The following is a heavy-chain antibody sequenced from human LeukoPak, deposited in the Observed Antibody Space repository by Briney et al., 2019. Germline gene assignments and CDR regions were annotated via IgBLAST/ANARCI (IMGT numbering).Heavy chain of an antibody. CDR2: IHHVGTL. V-gene: IGHV4-30-2*06. D-gene: IGHD3-3*01. CDR3: ARGIDEWKVGY. CDR1: GFTFSSYG. Sequence: LRLSCAASGFTFSSYGMHWVRQSPGKGLEWIGCIHHVGTLHYTPSLKSRVTISVDRSNNQFSLKLTSVTAAGTAVYYCARGIDEWKVGYWGQGTLVTVSS. J-gene: IGHJ4*02.